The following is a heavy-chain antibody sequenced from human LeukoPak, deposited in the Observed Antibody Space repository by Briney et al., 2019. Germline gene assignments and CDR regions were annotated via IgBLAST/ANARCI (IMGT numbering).Heavy chain of an antibody. CDR3: ATHHQHEPPCGGDCYGWFDP. CDR1: GYTFTSYA. J-gene: IGHJ5*02. V-gene: IGHV1-3*01. D-gene: IGHD2-21*02. Sequence: ASVKVSCKASGYTFTSYAMHWVRQAPGQRLEWMGWINAGNGNTKYSQKFQSRVTITRDTSASTAYMELSSLRSEDTAVYYCATHHQHEPPCGGDCYGWFDPWGQGTLVTVSS. CDR2: INAGNGNT.